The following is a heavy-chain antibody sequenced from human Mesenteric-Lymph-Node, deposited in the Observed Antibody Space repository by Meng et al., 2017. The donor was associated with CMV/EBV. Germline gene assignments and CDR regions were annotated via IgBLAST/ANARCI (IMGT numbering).Heavy chain of an antibody. CDR1: GFPFSSYV. Sequence: GESLKISCAASGFPFSSYVMHWVRQAPGKGLEWVSSISTSSDYISYADSVKGRFTISRDNARNSLYLQMNNLRAEDTGVYYCARDGPQYSPTSGWFHPWGQGTLVTVSS. CDR2: ISTSSDYI. CDR3: ARDGPQYSPTSGWFHP. J-gene: IGHJ5*02. D-gene: IGHD2/OR15-2a*01. V-gene: IGHV3-21*01.